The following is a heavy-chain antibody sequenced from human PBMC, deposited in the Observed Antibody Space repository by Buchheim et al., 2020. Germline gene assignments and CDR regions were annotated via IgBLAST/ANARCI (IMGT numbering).Heavy chain of an antibody. CDR3: ARFPSPRKDSYYFDY. V-gene: IGHV1-69*02. CDR2: IIPILGIA. Sequence: QVQLVQSGAEVKKPGSSVKVSCKASGGTFSSYTISWVRQAPGQGLEWMGRIIPILGIANYAQKFQGRVTNTADKSTSTAYMELSSLRSEDTAVYYCARFPSPRKDSYYFDYWGQGTL. J-gene: IGHJ4*02. D-gene: IGHD2-15*01. CDR1: GGTFSSYT.